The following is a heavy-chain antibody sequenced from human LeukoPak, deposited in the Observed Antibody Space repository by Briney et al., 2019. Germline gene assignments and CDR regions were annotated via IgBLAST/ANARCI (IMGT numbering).Heavy chain of an antibody. Sequence: ASVKVSCKASGYTFTSYGISWVRQAPGQGLEWMGWISAYNGNTDYAQKLQGRLTMTTDTSTSTAYMELRSLSSDDTAVYYCTRDLEEYNSGWIFFDFWGQGSLVTVSS. J-gene: IGHJ4*02. CDR2: ISAYNGNT. V-gene: IGHV1-18*01. D-gene: IGHD6-19*01. CDR1: GYTFTSYG. CDR3: TRDLEEYNSGWIFFDF.